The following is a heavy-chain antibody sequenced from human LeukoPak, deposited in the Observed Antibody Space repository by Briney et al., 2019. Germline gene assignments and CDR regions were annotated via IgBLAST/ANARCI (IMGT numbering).Heavy chain of an antibody. Sequence: SVKVSCKASGGTFSSYAISWVRQAPGQGLEWMGGIIPIFGTANYAQKFQGRVTITADESTSTAYMELSSLRSEDTAVYYCARGLEYYDSSGYGVDIWGQGTMVTVSS. V-gene: IGHV1-69*13. CDR1: GGTFSSYA. CDR3: ARGLEYYDSSGYGVDI. D-gene: IGHD3-22*01. J-gene: IGHJ3*02. CDR2: IIPIFGTA.